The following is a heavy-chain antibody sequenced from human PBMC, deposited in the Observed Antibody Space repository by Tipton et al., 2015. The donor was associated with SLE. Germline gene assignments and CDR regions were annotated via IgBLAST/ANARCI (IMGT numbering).Heavy chain of an antibody. D-gene: IGHD5-12*01. CDR2: ISYDGSNK. Sequence: SLRLSCAASGFTFSSYAMHWVRQAPGKGLEWVAIISYDGSNKYYADSVKGRFTISRDNSKNTLYLQMNSLRAEDTAVYYCASLYSGYEGYYYYMDVWGKGTTVTVSS. V-gene: IGHV3-30*14. J-gene: IGHJ6*03. CDR3: ASLYSGYEGYYYYMDV. CDR1: GFTFSSYA.